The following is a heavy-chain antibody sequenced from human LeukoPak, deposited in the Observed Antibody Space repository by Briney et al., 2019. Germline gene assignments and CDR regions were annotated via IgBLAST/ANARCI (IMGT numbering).Heavy chain of an antibody. D-gene: IGHD4-11*01. CDR2: IYYSGST. CDR1: GGSVSSSSSSY. V-gene: IGHV4-39*01. J-gene: IGHJ4*02. Sequence: SETLSLTCTVSGGSVSSSSSSYWGWIRQPPGKGLEWIGSIYYSGSTHYNPSLKSRVTISVDTSKNQFSLKLGSVTAADTAVYYCASPDLSNGRLYYFDYWGQGTLVTVSS. CDR3: ASPDLSNGRLYYFDY.